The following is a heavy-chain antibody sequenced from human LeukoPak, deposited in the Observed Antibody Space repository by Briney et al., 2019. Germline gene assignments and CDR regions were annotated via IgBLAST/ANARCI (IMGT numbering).Heavy chain of an antibody. J-gene: IGHJ4*02. CDR2: ISFDGSNQ. D-gene: IGHD6-19*01. CDR3: ARVPRSGWGAFDY. CDR1: GFTFSACE. Sequence: GGSLRLSCAISGFTFSACELTWVRQAPGKGLEWVALISFDGSNQYYADSVKGRFTISRDNSKNTLYLQMNSLRAEDTAVYYCARVPRSGWGAFDYWGQGTLVTVSS. V-gene: IGHV3-30*03.